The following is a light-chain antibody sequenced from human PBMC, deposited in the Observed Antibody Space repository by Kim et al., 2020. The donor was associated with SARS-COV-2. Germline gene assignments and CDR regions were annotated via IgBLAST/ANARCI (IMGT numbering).Light chain of an antibody. J-gene: IGKJ4*01. CDR2: DVS. CDR3: QQYDNTLLT. Sequence: PGERATLSCRASRSVSRDSLAWYQQKPGQAPRLLMYDVSRRATGVPDRFRGSGSGTDFTLTINRLAPEDSAVYFCQQYDNTLLTFGGGTKV. V-gene: IGKV3-20*01. CDR1: RSVSRDS.